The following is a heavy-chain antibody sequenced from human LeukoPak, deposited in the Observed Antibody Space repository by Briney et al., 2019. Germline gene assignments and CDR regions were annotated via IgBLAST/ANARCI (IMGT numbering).Heavy chain of an antibody. CDR1: GFTFSSYG. D-gene: IGHD5-24*01. V-gene: IGHV3-30*18. CDR2: ISYDGSNK. J-gene: IGHJ4*02. Sequence: GRSLRLSCAASGFTFSSYGMHWVRQAPGKGLEWVAVISYDGSNKYYADSVKGRFTISRDNSKNTLYLQMNSLRAEDTAVYYCAKDRSWVEMATIADYWGQGTLVTVSS. CDR3: AKDRSWVEMATIADY.